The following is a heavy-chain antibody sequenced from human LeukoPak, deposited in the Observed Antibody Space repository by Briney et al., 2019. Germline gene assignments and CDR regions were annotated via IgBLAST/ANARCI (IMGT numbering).Heavy chain of an antibody. CDR2: INSNRGGT. J-gene: IGHJ4*02. CDR1: GYTFTDYY. CDR3: ARERDRSGSYFDY. Sequence: ASVKVSCKASGYTFTDYYIHWVRQAPGQGLEWMGWINSNRGGTKYAQKFQGGVTMTRDTSISTAYMQLTSLRSDDTAIYYCARERDRSGSYFDYWGQGTLVTVSS. V-gene: IGHV1-2*02. D-gene: IGHD1-26*01.